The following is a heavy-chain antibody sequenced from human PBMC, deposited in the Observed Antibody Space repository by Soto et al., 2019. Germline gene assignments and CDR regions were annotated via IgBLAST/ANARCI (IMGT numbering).Heavy chain of an antibody. CDR2: IIPIFGTA. CDR1: GGTFSSYA. Sequence: QVQLVQSGAEVKKPGSSVKVSCKASGGTFSSYAISWVRQAPGQGLEWMGGIIPIFGTANYAQKFQGRVTITADESSSTAYMELSSLRSEHTAVYCCAREPPMDPDAGVVIDMFDYWGQGTLVTLSS. CDR3: AREPPMDPDAGVVIDMFDY. J-gene: IGHJ4*02. D-gene: IGHD3-3*01. V-gene: IGHV1-69*01.